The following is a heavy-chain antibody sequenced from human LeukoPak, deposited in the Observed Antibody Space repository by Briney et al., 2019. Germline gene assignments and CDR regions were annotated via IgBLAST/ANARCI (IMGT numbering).Heavy chain of an antibody. D-gene: IGHD1-7*01. CDR2: INHSGST. CDR1: GGSFSGYY. CDR3: ARAGGRFTGLARALNLELRNWFDP. J-gene: IGHJ5*02. V-gene: IGHV4-34*01. Sequence: SETLSLTCALYGGSFSGYYWSWIRQPPGKGLEWIGEINHSGSTNYNPSLKSRVTISVDTSKNQFSLKLSSVTAADTAVYYCARAGGRFTGLARALNLELRNWFDPWGQGTLVTVSS.